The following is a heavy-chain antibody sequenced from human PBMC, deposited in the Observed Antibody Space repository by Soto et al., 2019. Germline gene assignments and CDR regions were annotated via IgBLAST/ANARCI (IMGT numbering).Heavy chain of an antibody. CDR2: IKQDGSEK. Sequence: EVQLVESGGGLVQPGGSLRLSCAASGFTFSSYWMSWVRQAPGKGLEWVANIKQDGSEKYYVDSVKGRFTISRDNAKNSLYLQMNSLRAEDADVYYCARVEVYGDYPGWFDPWGQGTLVTVSS. D-gene: IGHD4-17*01. CDR1: GFTFSSYW. V-gene: IGHV3-7*04. J-gene: IGHJ5*02. CDR3: ARVEVYGDYPGWFDP.